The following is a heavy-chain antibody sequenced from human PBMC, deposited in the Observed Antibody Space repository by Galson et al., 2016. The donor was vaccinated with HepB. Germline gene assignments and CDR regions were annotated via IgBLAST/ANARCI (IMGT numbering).Heavy chain of an antibody. J-gene: IGHJ4*02. CDR3: ARRPGQTNDY. D-gene: IGHD6-25*01. Sequence: RQAPGKGLEWVSYISSSGTTIYYADSVKGRFTISRDNAKNSLYLQMNGLRAEDTAVYYCARRPGQTNDYWGQGTLVTVSS. CDR2: ISSSGTTI. V-gene: IGHV3-11*01.